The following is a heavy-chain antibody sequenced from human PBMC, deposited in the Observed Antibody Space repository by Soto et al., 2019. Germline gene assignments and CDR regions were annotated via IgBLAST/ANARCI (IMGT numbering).Heavy chain of an antibody. Sequence: QVQLQESGPGLVKPSETLSLTCTVSGGSISSYYWSWIRQPPGKGLEWIGYIFHSGSTNHNPSLKSRVTISVDTSKNQFSLRLRSVTAADTAVYYCARGIAAATTTTALTDYWGQGTLVTVSS. CDR3: ARGIAAATTTTALTDY. D-gene: IGHD6-13*01. CDR1: GGSISSYY. J-gene: IGHJ4*02. V-gene: IGHV4-59*01. CDR2: IFHSGST.